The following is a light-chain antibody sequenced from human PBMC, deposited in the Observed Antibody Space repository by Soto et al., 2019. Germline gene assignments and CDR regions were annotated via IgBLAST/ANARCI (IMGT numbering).Light chain of an antibody. CDR3: QSYDSSLSAWV. CDR2: GNS. Sequence: QSVLTQPPSVSGAPVQRVTISCTWSSSNIGAGYDVHWYQQLPGTAHKLLIYGNSNRPSGVPDRFSGSKSGTSASLAITGLQAEDESDYYCQSYDSSLSAWVFGGGTKLTV. V-gene: IGLV1-40*01. J-gene: IGLJ3*02. CDR1: SSNIGAGYD.